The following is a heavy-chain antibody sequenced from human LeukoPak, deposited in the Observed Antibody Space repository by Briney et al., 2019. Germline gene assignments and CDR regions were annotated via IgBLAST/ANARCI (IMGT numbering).Heavy chain of an antibody. V-gene: IGHV4-34*01. D-gene: IGHD2-2*01. CDR2: INHSGST. Sequence: PSETQSLTCAVYGGSFSGYYWSWVRQPPGKGLEWIGEINHSGSTNYNPSLKSRVTISVDTSKNQFSLKLSSVTAADTAVYYCARGPDIVVVPAAINYGMDVWGQGTTVTVSS. J-gene: IGHJ6*02. CDR1: GGSFSGYY. CDR3: ARGPDIVVVPAAINYGMDV.